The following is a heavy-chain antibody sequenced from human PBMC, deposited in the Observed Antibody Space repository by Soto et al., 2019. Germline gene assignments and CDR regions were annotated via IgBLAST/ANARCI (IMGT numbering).Heavy chain of an antibody. V-gene: IGHV1-18*01. CDR2: ISAYNGNT. Sequence: GASVKVSCKASGYTFTSYGISWVRQAPGQGLEWMGWISAYNGNTNYAQKLQGRVTMTTDTSTSTAYMELRSLRSDDTAVYYCAREVPVRYFDWLSREDYYYYGMDVWGQGTTVTVSS. CDR3: AREVPVRYFDWLSREDYYYYGMDV. CDR1: GYTFTSYG. J-gene: IGHJ6*02. D-gene: IGHD3-9*01.